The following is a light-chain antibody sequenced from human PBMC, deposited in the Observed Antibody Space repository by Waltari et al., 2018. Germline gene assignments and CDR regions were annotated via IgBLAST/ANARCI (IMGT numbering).Light chain of an antibody. CDR2: EVT. Sequence: QSALTQPTSASGSPGQSVTISCPGTSSDFGNYNFVSWYQQHPGKAPKVIIYEVTKRSSGVPDRFSGSKSGNTASLTVSGLQAEDEADYYCSSFAGRWVFGGGTKLTVL. CDR3: SSFAGRWV. J-gene: IGLJ3*02. V-gene: IGLV2-8*01. CDR1: SSDFGNYNF.